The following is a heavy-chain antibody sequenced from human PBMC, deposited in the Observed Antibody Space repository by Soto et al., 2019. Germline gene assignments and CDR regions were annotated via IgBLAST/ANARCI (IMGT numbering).Heavy chain of an antibody. CDR3: ASVLSYNGSGGGVGD. CDR2: IYYSGST. V-gene: IGHV4-30-4*01. Sequence: SETLSLTCTVSGGSISSGDYYWSWIRQPPGKGLEWIGYIYYSGSTYYNPSLKSRVTISVDTSKKQFSLKLSSVTAADTAVYYCASVLSYNGSGGGVGDWGQGSLVTVS. J-gene: IGHJ4*02. CDR1: GGSISSGDYY. D-gene: IGHD3-10*01.